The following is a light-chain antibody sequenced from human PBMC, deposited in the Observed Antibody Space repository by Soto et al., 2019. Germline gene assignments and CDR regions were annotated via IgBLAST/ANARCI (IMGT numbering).Light chain of an antibody. CDR3: AAWDESLSGPV. J-gene: IGLJ3*02. V-gene: IGLV1-47*01. CDR2: MNN. CDR1: GSHIGENH. Sequence: QSVLTQSPSASGTPGQRVTISGSGSGSHIGENHVYWLQQFPGTAPKLLIEMNNPRPSGVPDRFSGSKSGTSASLAISGLRSEDEADYYCAAWDESLSGPVFGGGTKLAVL.